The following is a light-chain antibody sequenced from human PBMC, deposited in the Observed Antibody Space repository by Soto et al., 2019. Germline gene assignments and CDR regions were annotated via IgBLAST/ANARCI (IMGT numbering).Light chain of an antibody. V-gene: IGKV1-27*01. CDR3: QKYNSGPLT. CDR2: SAS. Sequence: DVQMTQSPSSLSASVGDRATITCRASQGISSFLAWYQQIPGKVPKLLIYSASTLQSGVPSRFSGSGSGTDFTLTISSLQPEDVAIYYCQKYNSGPLTFGGGTKVDIK. CDR1: QGISSF. J-gene: IGKJ4*01.